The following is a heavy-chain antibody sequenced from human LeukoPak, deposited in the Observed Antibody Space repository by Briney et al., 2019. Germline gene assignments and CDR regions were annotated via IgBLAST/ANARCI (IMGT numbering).Heavy chain of an antibody. J-gene: IGHJ3*02. CDR2: IYYTGST. Sequence: SETLSLTCTVSGGSIISYYWSWIRQPPGKGLEWIGSIYYTGSTNYNPSLKSRVTVSLDTSKNQFSLKLSSVTATDTAVYYCATEMSTIRAAFDIWGQGTMVTVSS. CDR1: GGSIISYY. CDR3: ATEMSTIRAAFDI. V-gene: IGHV4-59*12. D-gene: IGHD5-24*01.